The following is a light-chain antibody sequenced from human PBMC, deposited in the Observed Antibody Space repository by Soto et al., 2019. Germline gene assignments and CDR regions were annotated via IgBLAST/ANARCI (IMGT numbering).Light chain of an antibody. V-gene: IGKV1-9*01. Sequence: DIQMTQSPSSLSASVVYIVTITFRSSHDIISALALYQQKPGNAPKVLIHAASSLQSGVPTRFSGSGSVTEFTLTINNLQPEDFATYYCQKTNRYPINFGQGTRLEIK. CDR1: HDIISA. CDR2: AAS. CDR3: QKTNRYPIN. J-gene: IGKJ5*01.